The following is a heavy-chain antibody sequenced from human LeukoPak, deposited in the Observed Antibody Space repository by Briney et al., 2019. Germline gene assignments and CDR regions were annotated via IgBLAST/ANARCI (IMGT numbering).Heavy chain of an antibody. CDR3: ARDITTYGSGSYRRFGDY. D-gene: IGHD3-10*01. V-gene: IGHV3-7*01. CDR1: GFTFSSYW. Sequence: GGSLRLSCAASGFTFSSYWMSWVRQAPGKGLEWVANIKRDGSEKYYVDSVKGRFTISRDNAKNSLYLQMNSLRAEDTAVYYCARDITTYGSGSYRRFGDYWGQGTLVTVSS. J-gene: IGHJ4*02. CDR2: IKRDGSEK.